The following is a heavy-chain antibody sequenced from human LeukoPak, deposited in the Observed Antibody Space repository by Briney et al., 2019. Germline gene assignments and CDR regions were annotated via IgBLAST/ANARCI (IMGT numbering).Heavy chain of an antibody. D-gene: IGHD1-26*01. CDR2: IWNDGSNK. V-gene: IGHV3-30*02. Sequence: GGSLRLSCAASGFTFSSYGMHWVRQAPGKGLEWVAVIWNDGSNKYYVDSVKGRFTISRDNSKNTLYLQMNSLRAEDTAVYYCAKDHDEWDPGAFDIWGQGTMVTVSS. CDR1: GFTFSSYG. CDR3: AKDHDEWDPGAFDI. J-gene: IGHJ3*02.